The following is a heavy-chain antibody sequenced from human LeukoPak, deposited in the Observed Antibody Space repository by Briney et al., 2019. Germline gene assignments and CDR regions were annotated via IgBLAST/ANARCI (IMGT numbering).Heavy chain of an antibody. CDR2: IYYSGST. CDR3: ARDSSPPVRGVTGTM. CDR1: GGSISSYY. J-gene: IGHJ4*02. V-gene: IGHV4-59*12. D-gene: IGHD3-10*01. Sequence: PSETLSLTCTVSGGSISSYYWSWIRQPPGKGLEWIGYIYYSGSTNYNPSLKSRVTISVDTSKNQFSLKLSSVTAADTAVYCCARDSSPPVRGVTGTMWGQGTLVTVSS.